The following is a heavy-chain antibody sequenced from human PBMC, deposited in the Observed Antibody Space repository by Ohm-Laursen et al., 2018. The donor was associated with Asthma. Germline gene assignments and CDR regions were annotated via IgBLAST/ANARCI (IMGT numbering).Heavy chain of an antibody. CDR1: GFASSNIW. J-gene: IGHJ3*01. V-gene: IGHV3-15*01. CDR3: ATYNQYNAFDL. D-gene: IGHD1-14*01. CDR2: ITSERSGGTR. Sequence: SLRLSCTASGFASSNIWMTWVRQSPGKGLEWVGRITSERSGGTRAYAAPVKDRFTISRDDSKTTLYLQMNSLETEDTAVYFCATYNQYNAFDLWGQGTMVTVPS.